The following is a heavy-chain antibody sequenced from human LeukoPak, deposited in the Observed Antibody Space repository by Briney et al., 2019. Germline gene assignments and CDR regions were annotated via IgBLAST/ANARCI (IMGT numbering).Heavy chain of an antibody. Sequence: SETLSLTCTVSSGSISSYYWSWIRQPPGKGLEWIGYIYYSGSTNYNPSLKSRVTISVDTSKNQFSLKLSSVTAADTAVYYCSTDFDYWGQGTLVTVSS. CDR3: STDFDY. V-gene: IGHV4-59*12. CDR2: IYYSGST. CDR1: SGSISSYY. J-gene: IGHJ4*02.